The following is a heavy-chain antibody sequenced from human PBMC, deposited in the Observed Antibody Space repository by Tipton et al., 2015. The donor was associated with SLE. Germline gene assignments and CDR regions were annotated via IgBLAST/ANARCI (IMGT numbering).Heavy chain of an antibody. J-gene: IGHJ2*01. CDR3: ASYGEVWYFDL. Sequence: TLSLTCTVSGGSISGYYWSWIRQPPGKGQEWIGEINHSGSTNYNPSLKSRVTISVDTSKNQFSLKLSSVTAADTAVYYCASYGEVWYFDLWGRGTLVTVSS. V-gene: IGHV4-34*01. CDR1: GGSISGYY. D-gene: IGHD4/OR15-4a*01. CDR2: INHSGST.